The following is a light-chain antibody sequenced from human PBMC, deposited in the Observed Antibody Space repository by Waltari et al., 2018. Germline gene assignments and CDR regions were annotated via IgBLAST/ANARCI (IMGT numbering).Light chain of an antibody. V-gene: IGKV4-1*01. CDR3: QQYHSTPLT. CDR1: QSVLYSSNNKNY. J-gene: IGKJ4*01. Sequence: DIVMTQSPDLLSVSLGERATINCKSSQSVLYSSNNKNYLAWYQQKQGQPPKLLMYWASTRESGVPDRFSGSGSGTDFTLTISSLQAEDVAVYFCQQYHSTPLTFGGGTKVEI. CDR2: WAS.